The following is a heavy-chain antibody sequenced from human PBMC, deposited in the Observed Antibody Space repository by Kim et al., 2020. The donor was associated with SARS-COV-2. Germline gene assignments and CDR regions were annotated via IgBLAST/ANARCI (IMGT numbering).Heavy chain of an antibody. J-gene: IGHJ5*02. CDR2: ISAYNGNT. Sequence: ASVKVSCKASGYTFTSYGISWVRQAPGQGLEWMGWISAYNGNTNYAQKLQGRVTMTTDTSTSTAYMELRSLRSDDTAVYYCARDGDRVVAAGSSRYWFDPWGQGTLVAVSS. V-gene: IGHV1-18*04. CDR3: ARDGDRVVAAGSSRYWFDP. D-gene: IGHD2-15*01. CDR1: GYTFTSYG.